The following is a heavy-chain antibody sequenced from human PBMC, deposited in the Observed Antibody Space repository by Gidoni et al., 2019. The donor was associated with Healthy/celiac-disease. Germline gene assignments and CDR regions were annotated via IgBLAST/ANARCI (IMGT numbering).Heavy chain of an antibody. CDR2: ISSSSSYI. Sequence: EVQLVESGGGLVKPGGSLRISCAASGFTFSSYSMNWVRQAPGKGLEWVSSISSSSSYIYYADSVKGRFTISRDNAKNSLYLQMNSLRAEDTAVYYCARGGGPRWFDPWGQGTLVTVSS. D-gene: IGHD6-25*01. CDR3: ARGGGPRWFDP. V-gene: IGHV3-21*01. CDR1: GFTFSSYS. J-gene: IGHJ5*02.